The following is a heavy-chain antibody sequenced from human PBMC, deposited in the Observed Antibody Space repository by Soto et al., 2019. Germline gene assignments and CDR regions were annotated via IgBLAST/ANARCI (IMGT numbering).Heavy chain of an antibody. CDR1: GFTFSDFW. V-gene: IGHV3-7*01. D-gene: IGHD3-10*01. J-gene: IGHJ4*02. CDR3: ARDVPGKLGHDS. Sequence: EVQLVESGGGLVQPGGSLRLSCAASGFTFSDFWMSWVRRAPGKGLEWVANTKQDGSDKNYVGSVKGRFTISRDNAKNSLYLQMNSLGVEDTAVYYCARDVPGKLGHDSWGQGTLVTVSS. CDR2: TKQDGSDK.